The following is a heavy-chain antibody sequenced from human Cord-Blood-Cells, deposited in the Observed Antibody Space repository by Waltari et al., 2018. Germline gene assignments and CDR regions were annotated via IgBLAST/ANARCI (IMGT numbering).Heavy chain of an antibody. J-gene: IGHJ4*02. V-gene: IGHV6-1*01. CDR3: ARVAFGGSSSSRGYYFDY. D-gene: IGHD6-6*01. CDR2: TYYRSKWYN. Sequence: QSPSRGLEWLGRTYYRSKWYNDYAVSVKSRITINPDTSKNQFSLQLNSVTPEDTAVYYCARVAFGGSSSSRGYYFDYWGQGTLVTVSS.